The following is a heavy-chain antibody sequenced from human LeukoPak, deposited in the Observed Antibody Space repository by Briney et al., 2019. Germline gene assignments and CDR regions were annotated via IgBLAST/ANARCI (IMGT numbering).Heavy chain of an antibody. Sequence: SETLSLTCTVSGGSISSSSYYWGWIRQPPGKGLEWIGRIYTSGSTNYNPSLKSRVTMSVDTSKNQFSLKLSSVTAADTAVYYCAVSPRRNWFDPWGQGTLVTVSS. D-gene: IGHD1-14*01. V-gene: IGHV4-61*02. CDR1: GGSISSSSYY. CDR2: IYTSGST. CDR3: AVSPRRNWFDP. J-gene: IGHJ5*02.